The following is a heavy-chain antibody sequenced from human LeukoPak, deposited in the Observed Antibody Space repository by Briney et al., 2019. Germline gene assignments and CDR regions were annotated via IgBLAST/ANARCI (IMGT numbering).Heavy chain of an antibody. J-gene: IGHJ4*02. D-gene: IGHD3-3*01. CDR2: LSGSGAGT. CDR3: AKAELGVDTFFDY. Sequence: PGGSLRLSCAASGFTFSSYGMHWVRQAPGKGLEWVATLSGSGAGTYYSDSVLGRFTISRDNSKRTLFLQMNSLRAEDTAFYYCAKAELGVDTFFDYWGRGTLVTVSS. V-gene: IGHV3-23*01. CDR1: GFTFSSYG.